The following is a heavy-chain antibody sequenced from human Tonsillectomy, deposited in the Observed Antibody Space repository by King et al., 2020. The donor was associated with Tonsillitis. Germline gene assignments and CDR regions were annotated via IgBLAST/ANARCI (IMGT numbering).Heavy chain of an antibody. D-gene: IGHD6-13*01. V-gene: IGHV4-34*01. CDR3: ARGGIAAADFYWYFDL. Sequence: VQLQQWGAGLLKPSETLSLTCVVYGGSFSGYYWSWIRQPPGKGLEWIGEINHSGSTNYNPSLKSRGTVSVDTSKNQFSLKLSSVTAADTAVYYCARGGIAAADFYWYFDLWGRGTLVTVSS. CDR2: INHSGST. J-gene: IGHJ2*01. CDR1: GGSFSGYY.